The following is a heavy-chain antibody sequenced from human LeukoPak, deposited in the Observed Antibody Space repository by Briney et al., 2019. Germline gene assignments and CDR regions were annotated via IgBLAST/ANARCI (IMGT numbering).Heavy chain of an antibody. D-gene: IGHD3-22*01. Sequence: GGSLRLSCAASGFTFSTYWMHWVRQAPGKGLVWVSRINSDGSSTSYADSVKGRFTISRDNAKNTVYLQMNSLRAEDTAVYYCARSYYDSSGILFDYWGQGTLVSVSS. CDR3: ARSYYDSSGILFDY. J-gene: IGHJ4*02. CDR1: GFTFSTYW. CDR2: INSDGSST. V-gene: IGHV3-74*01.